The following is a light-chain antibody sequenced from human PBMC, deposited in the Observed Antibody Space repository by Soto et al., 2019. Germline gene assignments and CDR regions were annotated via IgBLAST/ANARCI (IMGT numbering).Light chain of an antibody. Sequence: QSVLTQPPSVSGAPGQMVTISCTGNNSHLGAGYDVHWYQQLPGAAPKLVIFGNRNRPSGVPERFSGSKSGTSASLAITGLQAEDEADYYCQAYDDSLTAFVCGGGTKLTVL. J-gene: IGLJ3*02. CDR2: GNR. V-gene: IGLV1-40*01. CDR1: NSHLGAGYD. CDR3: QAYDDSLTAFV.